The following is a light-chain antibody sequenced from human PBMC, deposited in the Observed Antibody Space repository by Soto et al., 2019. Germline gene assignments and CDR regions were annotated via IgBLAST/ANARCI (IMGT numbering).Light chain of an antibody. Sequence: QSALTQPASVSGSPGQSITISCTGTSSDVGTYHFVSWYRQHPVKAPILIIFDVSSRPSGISNRFSGSKSGNTASLTISGVQAEDEADYYCSSYANSDTVIFGGGTKLTVL. CDR1: SSDVGTYHF. CDR3: SSYANSDTVI. V-gene: IGLV2-14*01. CDR2: DVS. J-gene: IGLJ2*01.